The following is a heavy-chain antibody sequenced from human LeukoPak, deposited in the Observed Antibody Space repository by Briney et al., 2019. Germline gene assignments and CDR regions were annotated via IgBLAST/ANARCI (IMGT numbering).Heavy chain of an antibody. D-gene: IGHD4-23*01. J-gene: IGHJ4*02. CDR1: GFTFSSYA. V-gene: IGHV3-30*03. Sequence: SGGSLRLSRAASGFTFSSYAMHWVRQAPGKGLEWVAVISKDGNDKHHADSVKGRFTISRDNSKNTLYLQMNSLRAEDTAVYFCARDLRGNRDCWGQGTLVTVSS. CDR3: ARDLRGNRDC. CDR2: ISKDGNDK.